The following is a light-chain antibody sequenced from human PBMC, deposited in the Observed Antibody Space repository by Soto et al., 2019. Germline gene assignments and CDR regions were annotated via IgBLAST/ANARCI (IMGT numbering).Light chain of an antibody. V-gene: IGLV6-57*03. CDR3: QSYDSSNLAV. CDR1: SGSIASNY. CDR2: EDN. Sequence: NFMLTQPHSVSESPGKTVTISCTRSSGSIASNYVQWYQQRPGSAPTTVIYEDNQRPSGVPDRFSGSTDSSSNSASLTISGLKTEDEADYYCQSYDSSNLAVFGGGTQQTVL. J-gene: IGLJ7*01.